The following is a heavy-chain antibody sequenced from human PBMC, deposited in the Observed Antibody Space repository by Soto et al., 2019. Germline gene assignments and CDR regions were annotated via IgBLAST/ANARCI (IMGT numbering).Heavy chain of an antibody. CDR2: TYYRSKWYN. Sequence: SQTLSLTCVISGDSVSSNSAAWNWIRQSPWRGLEWLGRTYYRSKWYNDYAVSVKGRITINPDTSKNQFSLQLNSVAPEDTAVYYCARLIAAAGYNWFDPWGQGTLVTVSS. D-gene: IGHD6-13*01. J-gene: IGHJ5*02. CDR3: ARLIAAAGYNWFDP. V-gene: IGHV6-1*01. CDR1: GDSVSSNSAA.